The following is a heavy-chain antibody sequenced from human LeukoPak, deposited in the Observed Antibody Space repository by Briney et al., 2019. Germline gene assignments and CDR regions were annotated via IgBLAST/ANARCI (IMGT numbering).Heavy chain of an antibody. CDR3: AKAVGATRGYYYSGMDV. CDR2: ISGGGGSA. D-gene: IGHD1-26*01. J-gene: IGHJ6*02. CDR1: GFTFSSYA. V-gene: IGHV3-23*01. Sequence: GGSLRLSCAASGFTFSSYAMTRVRQAPGKGLEWVSAISGGGGSAYYAGSVKGRFTISRDSSMNTLYLQMNSLTAGDTAVYYCAKAVGATRGYYYSGMDVWGQGTTVTVSS.